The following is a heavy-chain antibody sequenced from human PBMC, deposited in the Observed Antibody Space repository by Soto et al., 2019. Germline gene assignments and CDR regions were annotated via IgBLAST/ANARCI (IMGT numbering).Heavy chain of an antibody. CDR3: AKGGVGSTSNAFDI. Sequence: ESGGGVVQPGRSLRLSCAASGFTFRSYGMHWVRQAPAKGLEWVAVISYDGSNKYYVDSVKGRFTISRDNSKNTLYLQMNSLRAEDTAVYYCAKGGVGSTSNAFDIWGQGTMVTVSS. D-gene: IGHD1-26*01. CDR1: GFTFRSYG. CDR2: ISYDGSNK. J-gene: IGHJ3*02. V-gene: IGHV3-30*18.